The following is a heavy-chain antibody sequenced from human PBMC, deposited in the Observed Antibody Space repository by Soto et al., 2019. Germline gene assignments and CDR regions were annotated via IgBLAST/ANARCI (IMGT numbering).Heavy chain of an antibody. V-gene: IGHV4-34*01. CDR1: GGSFSGYY. CDR3: ARGRGYSGYVFDY. D-gene: IGHD5-12*01. J-gene: IGHJ4*02. Sequence: SETLSLTCAVYGGSFSGYYWSWIRQPPGNGLEWIGEINHSGSTNYNPSLKSRATISVDTSKNQFSLKLSSVTAADTAVYYCARGRGYSGYVFDYWGQGTLVTVSS. CDR2: INHSGST.